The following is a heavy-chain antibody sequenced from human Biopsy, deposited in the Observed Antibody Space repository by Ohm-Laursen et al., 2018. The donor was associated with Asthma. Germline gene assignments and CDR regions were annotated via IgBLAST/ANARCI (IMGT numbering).Heavy chain of an antibody. CDR3: ARAVSSSSYWYFDL. V-gene: IGHV4-39*02. CDR2: IYYSGRT. Sequence: SDTLSLTWIVSSDAMSTSGSYWGWIRQSPGKGLEWIGSIYYSGRTYYNPSLESRVTISADTSKNHFSLKVTSVTAADTAVYYCARAVSSSSYWYFDLWGRGDLVTVSS. CDR1: SDAMSTSGSY. J-gene: IGHJ2*01. D-gene: IGHD6-6*01.